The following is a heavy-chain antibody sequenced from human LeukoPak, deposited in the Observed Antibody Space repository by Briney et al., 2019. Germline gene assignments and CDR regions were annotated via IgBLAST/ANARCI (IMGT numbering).Heavy chain of an antibody. CDR2: IIHIFGTA. CDR1: GGTFSSYA. Sequence: ASVTVSCKASGGTFSSYAISWVRQAPGQGLEWMGGIIHIFGTANYAQKFQGRVTITADESTSTAYMELSSLRSEDTAVYYCARGSLPEAHHAFDIWGQGTMVTVSS. CDR3: ARGSLPEAHHAFDI. D-gene: IGHD1-14*01. J-gene: IGHJ3*02. V-gene: IGHV1-69*13.